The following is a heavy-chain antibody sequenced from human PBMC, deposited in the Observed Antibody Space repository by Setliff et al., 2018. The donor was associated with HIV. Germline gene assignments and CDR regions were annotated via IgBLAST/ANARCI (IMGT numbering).Heavy chain of an antibody. Sequence: SETLSLTCTVSAGSIRSSTYYWAWIRQPPGKGLEWIGTIYYSGSTYYNPSLKSRATISVDMSNNQFSLRLSSVTAADTAVYYCIIAYSSGWLAPMGFDSWGQGTLVTVSS. CDR3: IIAYSSGWLAPMGFDS. D-gene: IGHD6-19*01. J-gene: IGHJ4*02. CDR1: AGSIRSSTYY. V-gene: IGHV4-39*01. CDR2: IYYSGST.